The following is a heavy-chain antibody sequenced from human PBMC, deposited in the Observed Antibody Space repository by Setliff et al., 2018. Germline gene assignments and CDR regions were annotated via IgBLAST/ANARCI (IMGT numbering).Heavy chain of an antibody. CDR1: GYTFTNYL. Sequence: ASVKVSCKASGYTFTNYLLHWVRQAPGQSPEWVGWINAGNGHTKYSQRFQDRITITSETSATTVYMELRSLRSEDTAVYYCVRVDMVLSNFDFWGQGTLVTVSS. V-gene: IGHV1-3*01. CDR2: INAGNGHT. CDR3: VRVDMVLSNFDF. J-gene: IGHJ4*02. D-gene: IGHD5-12*01.